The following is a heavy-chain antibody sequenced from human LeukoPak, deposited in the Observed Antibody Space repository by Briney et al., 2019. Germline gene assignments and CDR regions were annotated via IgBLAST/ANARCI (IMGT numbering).Heavy chain of an antibody. CDR3: ARGLRPRRYYYYGMDV. D-gene: IGHD5-12*01. J-gene: IGHJ6*02. Sequence: PSETLSLTCAVYGGSFSGYYWSWTRQPPGKGLEWIGEINHSGSTNYNPSLKSRVTISVDTSKNQFSLKLSSVTAADTAVYYCARGLRPRRYYYYGMDVWGQGTTVTVSS. V-gene: IGHV4-34*01. CDR1: GGSFSGYY. CDR2: INHSGST.